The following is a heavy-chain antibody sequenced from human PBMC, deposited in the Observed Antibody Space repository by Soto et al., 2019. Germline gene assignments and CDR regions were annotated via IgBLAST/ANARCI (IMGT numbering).Heavy chain of an antibody. D-gene: IGHD6-6*01. CDR2: ISSSGSTI. CDR3: AKDAYEQLAFDY. Sequence: PGGSLRLSCAASGFTFSSYEMNWVRQAPGKGLEWVSYISSSGSTIYYADSVKGRFTISRDNAKNSLYLQMNSLRAEDTAVYYSAKDAYEQLAFDYWGQGTLVTVSS. J-gene: IGHJ4*02. CDR1: GFTFSSYE. V-gene: IGHV3-48*03.